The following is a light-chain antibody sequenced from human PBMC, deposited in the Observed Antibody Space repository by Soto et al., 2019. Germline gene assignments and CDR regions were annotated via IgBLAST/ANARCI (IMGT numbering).Light chain of an antibody. Sequence: EIVLTQSPATLSLSPGERATLSCRASQSVRNYLAWYQQKPGQAPRLLIYDTSNRATGIPARFSGSGSGTDFTLTISSLEPEDFAVYDCQHRYDWPPITFGQGTRLEIK. J-gene: IGKJ5*01. V-gene: IGKV3-11*01. CDR3: QHRYDWPPIT. CDR2: DTS. CDR1: QSVRNY.